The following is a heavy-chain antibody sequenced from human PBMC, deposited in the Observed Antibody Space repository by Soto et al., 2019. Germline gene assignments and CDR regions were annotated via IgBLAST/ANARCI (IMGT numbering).Heavy chain of an antibody. J-gene: IGHJ3*02. Sequence: GGSLRLSCAASGFTFSSYWMSWVRQAPGKGLEWVANIKQDGSEKYYVDSVKGRFTISRDNAKNSLYLQMNSLRAEDTAVYYCAREISPVDDVGGDAFDIWGQGTMVTVSS. D-gene: IGHD2-15*01. V-gene: IGHV3-7*03. CDR1: GFTFSSYW. CDR2: IKQDGSEK. CDR3: AREISPVDDVGGDAFDI.